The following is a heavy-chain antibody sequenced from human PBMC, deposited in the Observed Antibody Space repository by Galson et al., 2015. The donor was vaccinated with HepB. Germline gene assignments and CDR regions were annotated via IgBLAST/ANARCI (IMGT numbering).Heavy chain of an antibody. Sequence: SVKVSCKASGYTFTGYYMHWVRQAPGQGLEWMGWINPNSGGTNYAQRFQGRVTMTRDTSISTAYMELSRLRSDDTAVYYCARASKEVVPAAKGGDYWGQGTLVTVSP. D-gene: IGHD2-2*01. J-gene: IGHJ4*02. CDR2: INPNSGGT. CDR1: GYTFTGYY. CDR3: ARASKEVVPAAKGGDY. V-gene: IGHV1-2*02.